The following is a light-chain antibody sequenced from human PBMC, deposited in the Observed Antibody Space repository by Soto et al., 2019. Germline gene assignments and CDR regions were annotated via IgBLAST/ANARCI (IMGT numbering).Light chain of an antibody. CDR1: SNDVGGFNY. CDR2: DVN. Sequence: QSVLTQPASVSGSLGQSITISCTGTSNDVGGFNYVSWYQQHPGKAPKLMIYDVNNRPSGVSNRFSGSKSGNTASLTISGLQADDEADYYCSFYTISRVFGTGTKLTVL. CDR3: SFYTISRV. J-gene: IGLJ1*01. V-gene: IGLV2-14*01.